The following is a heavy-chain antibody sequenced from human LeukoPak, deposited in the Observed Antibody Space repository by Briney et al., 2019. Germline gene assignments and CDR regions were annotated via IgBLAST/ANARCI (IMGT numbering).Heavy chain of an antibody. J-gene: IGHJ5*02. V-gene: IGHV5-51*01. Sequence: GESLKISCKGSGYRFSSNWIGWVRQMPGKGLEWMGIIYPGDSDTRYSPSFQGQVTISADKSISTVYLQWSSLKASDTAMYYCARLGTSGSYHLDLWGQGTLVTVSS. CDR1: GYRFSSNW. D-gene: IGHD3-10*01. CDR2: IYPGDSDT. CDR3: ARLGTSGSYHLDL.